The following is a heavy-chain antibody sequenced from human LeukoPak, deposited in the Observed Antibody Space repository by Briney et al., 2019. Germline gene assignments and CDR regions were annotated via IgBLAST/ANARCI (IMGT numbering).Heavy chain of an antibody. Sequence: GGSLRLSCAASGFTFSSYAMSWVRQAPGKGLEWVSAISGSGGSTYYADSVKGRFTISGDNSKNTLYLQMNSLRAEDTAVYYCAKDTGIVGASDYWGQGTLVTVSS. CDR2: ISGSGGST. V-gene: IGHV3-23*01. CDR3: AKDTGIVGASDY. CDR1: GFTFSSYA. D-gene: IGHD1-26*01. J-gene: IGHJ4*02.